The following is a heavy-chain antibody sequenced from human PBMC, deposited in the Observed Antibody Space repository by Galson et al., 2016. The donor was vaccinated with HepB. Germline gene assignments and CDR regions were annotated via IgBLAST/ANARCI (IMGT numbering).Heavy chain of an antibody. D-gene: IGHD4-11*01. CDR3: AREAAGQHNIITSNAFDI. Sequence: SVKVSCKASGGTSGTDTITWVRQAPGQGLEWLGRIIPVYPMTTYADKFQGRVTITADKSTTTAYMELRSLRFEDSAVYYCAREAAGQHNIITSNAFDIWGQGTVVTVSS. J-gene: IGHJ3*02. CDR2: IIPVYPMT. CDR1: GGTSGTDT. V-gene: IGHV1-69*04.